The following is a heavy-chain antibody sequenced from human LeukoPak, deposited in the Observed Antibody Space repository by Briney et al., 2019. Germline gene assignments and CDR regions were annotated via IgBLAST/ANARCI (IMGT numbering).Heavy chain of an antibody. CDR2: IFNSGST. CDR1: GASISSYY. Sequence: AETLSLTCTVSGASISSYYWSWIRKSPGKGREWMGEIFNSGSTSYNPSFKSRVSISEDTSKNHFSLRLSSVSAADTAVYYCARRPANCSGGICYVRAFDIWGQGTMVTVSS. D-gene: IGHD2-15*01. CDR3: ARRPANCSGGICYVRAFDI. V-gene: IGHV4-4*09. J-gene: IGHJ3*02.